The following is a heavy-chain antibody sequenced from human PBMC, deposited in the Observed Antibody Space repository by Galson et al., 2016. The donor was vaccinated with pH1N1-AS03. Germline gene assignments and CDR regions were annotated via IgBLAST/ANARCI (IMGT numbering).Heavy chain of an antibody. J-gene: IGHJ4*02. D-gene: IGHD3-10*01. Sequence: SCKASGYTFTNNGISWVRQAPGQGLEWMGGISPIFGSANHAQKFQGRVTITADIFTNTAYMELSGLSSEDTAVYYCARGLTYHFGSGSVFWGQGTLVTVSS. CDR1: GYTFTNNG. CDR3: ARGLTYHFGSGSVF. CDR2: ISPIFGSA. V-gene: IGHV1-69*06.